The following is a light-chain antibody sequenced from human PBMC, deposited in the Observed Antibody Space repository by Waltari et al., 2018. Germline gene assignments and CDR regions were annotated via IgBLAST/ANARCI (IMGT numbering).Light chain of an antibody. CDR1: ASNIGGNL. Sequence: QSVLTQTPSASGTPGQRVTISCSGSASNIGGNLVNWYQQLPGKAPKLLIYRSARRPAGGPDRFSCSKSGTSASLAISGLQSEDEADDFCASWDDSLNGHWVFGGGTKVTVL. J-gene: IGLJ3*02. CDR2: RSA. V-gene: IGLV1-44*01. CDR3: ASWDDSLNGHWV.